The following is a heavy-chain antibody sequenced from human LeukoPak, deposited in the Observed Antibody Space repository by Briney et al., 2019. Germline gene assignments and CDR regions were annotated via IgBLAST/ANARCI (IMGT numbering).Heavy chain of an antibody. Sequence: PSETLSLTCTVSGYSISSGYYWGWIRQPPGKGLEWIGSIYHSGSTYYNPSLKSRVTISVDTSKNQFSLKLSSVTAADTAVYYWAREGGLGYCSSTSWYYYFDYWGQGTLVTVSS. CDR3: AREGGLGYCSSTSWYYYFDY. CDR2: IYHSGST. J-gene: IGHJ4*02. V-gene: IGHV4-38-2*02. D-gene: IGHD2-2*01. CDR1: GYSISSGYY.